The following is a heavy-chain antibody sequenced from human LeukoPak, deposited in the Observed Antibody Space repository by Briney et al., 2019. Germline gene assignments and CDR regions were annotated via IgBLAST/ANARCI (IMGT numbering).Heavy chain of an antibody. J-gene: IGHJ2*01. Sequence: RGRSLRLSCAASGFTFSSYAMHWDRQAPGKGLEWVAVISYDGSNKYYADSVKGRFTISRDNSKNTLYLQMNSLRAEDTAVYYCARGQGAEAGWYFDLWGRGALVADPS. CDR1: GFTFSSYA. CDR3: ARGQGAEAGWYFDL. CDR2: ISYDGSNK. V-gene: IGHV3-30-3*01. D-gene: IGHD6-13*01.